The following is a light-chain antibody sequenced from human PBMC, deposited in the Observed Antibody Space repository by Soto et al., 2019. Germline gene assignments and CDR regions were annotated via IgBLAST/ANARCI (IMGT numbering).Light chain of an antibody. CDR3: QVWDTTNPVI. CDR1: NIEIKS. Sequence: SSELTQPPSVSVAPGQTARITXGGNNIEIKSVHWYQQKPGQAPVLIVYDDGDRTTGIPERFSGSKSGNTATLTTSRVEAXXXAXYYCQVWDTTNPVIFGGGTKLTVL. J-gene: IGLJ2*01. CDR2: DDG. V-gene: IGLV3-21*02.